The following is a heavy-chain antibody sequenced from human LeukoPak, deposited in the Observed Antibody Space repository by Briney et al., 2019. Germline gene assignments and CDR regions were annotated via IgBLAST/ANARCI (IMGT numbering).Heavy chain of an antibody. CDR1: GFTFSSYS. CDR3: ARDQGGVVVPAAITLNWFDP. V-gene: IGHV3-21*01. Sequence: KPGGSLRLSRAASGFTFSSYSMNWVRQAPGKGLEWVSSISSISSYIYYADSVKGRFTISRDNAKNSLYLQMNSLRAEDTAVYYCARDQGGVVVPAAITLNWFDPWGQGTLVTVSS. J-gene: IGHJ5*02. D-gene: IGHD2-2*01. CDR2: ISSISSYI.